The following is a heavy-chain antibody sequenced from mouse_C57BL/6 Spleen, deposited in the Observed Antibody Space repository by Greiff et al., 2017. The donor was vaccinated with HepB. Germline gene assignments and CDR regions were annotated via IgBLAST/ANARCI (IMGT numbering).Heavy chain of an antibody. V-gene: IGHV1-9*01. D-gene: IGHD1-1*01. J-gene: IGHJ3*01. Sequence: VQLQQSGAELMKPGASVKLSCKAPGYTFTGYWIGWVKQRPGHGLEWIGEILPGSGSTNYNEKFKGKATFTADTSSSTAYMQLRSLTTEDSAISYGARAYCITCCYAYWAQGTLITVST. CDR3: ARAYCITCCYAY. CDR1: GYTFTGYW. CDR2: ILPGSGST.